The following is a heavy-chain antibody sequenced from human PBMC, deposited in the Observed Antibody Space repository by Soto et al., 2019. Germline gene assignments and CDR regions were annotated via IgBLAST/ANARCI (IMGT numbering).Heavy chain of an antibody. D-gene: IGHD6-13*01. CDR2: ISASGDST. J-gene: IGHJ4*02. Sequence: EVQRLESGGALVQPGGSLRLSCAASGFTFSSYAMSWVRQAPGKGLGWVSSISASGDSTHNAESVKGRFAISRDNSKNTLDLQLNSPTADATAGYYCAKWGLYNSSWYEGYWGQGTLVTVSS. CDR1: GFTFSSYA. V-gene: IGHV3-23*01. CDR3: AKWGLYNSSWYEGY.